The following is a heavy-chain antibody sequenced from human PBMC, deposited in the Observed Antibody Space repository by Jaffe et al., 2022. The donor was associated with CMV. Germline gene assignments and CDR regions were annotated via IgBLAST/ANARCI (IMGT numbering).Heavy chain of an antibody. J-gene: IGHJ3*02. V-gene: IGHV3-23*01. Sequence: EVQLLESGGGIEQPGGSLRLSCIGSGFHFASGFDFANYAMTWVRQAPGKGLEWVASISGSGDRTYFADSVKGRFTISRDNSKNTVYLQMNRLRADDTAVYFCAKDEYCGGDCHLVAAFDIWGQGTTVSVSS. D-gene: IGHD2-21*02. CDR3: AKDEYCGGDCHLVAAFDI. CDR1: GFDFANYA. CDR2: ISGSGDRT.